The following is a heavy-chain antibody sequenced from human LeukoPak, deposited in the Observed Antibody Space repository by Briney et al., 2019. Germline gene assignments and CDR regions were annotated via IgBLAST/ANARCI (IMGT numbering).Heavy chain of an antibody. CDR3: AKALGSGSYRPFDY. Sequence: GGSLRLSCAASGFTFDDHAMHWVRQAPGKGLEWVSGISWNSGSIVYADSVKGRFTISRDNAKNSLYLQMNSLRAEDTALYYCAKALGSGSYRPFDYWGQGTQVTVSS. CDR1: GFTFDDHA. CDR2: ISWNSGSI. V-gene: IGHV3-9*01. J-gene: IGHJ4*02. D-gene: IGHD3-10*01.